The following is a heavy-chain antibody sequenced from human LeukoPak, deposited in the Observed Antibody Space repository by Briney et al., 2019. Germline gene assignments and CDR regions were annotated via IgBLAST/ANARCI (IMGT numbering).Heavy chain of an antibody. CDR1: GFTFSSYG. J-gene: IGHJ4*02. D-gene: IGHD5-24*01. Sequence: PGGSLRLSCAASGFTFSSYGMHWVRQAPGKGLEWVAVISYDGSNKYYADSVKGRFTISRDNSKNTLYLQMNSLRAEDTAVYYCAKGGDGYNLDYWGQGTLVTVSS. V-gene: IGHV3-30*18. CDR2: ISYDGSNK. CDR3: AKGGDGYNLDY.